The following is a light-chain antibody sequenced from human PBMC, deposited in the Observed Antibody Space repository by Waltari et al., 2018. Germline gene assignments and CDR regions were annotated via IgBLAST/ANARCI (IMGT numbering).Light chain of an antibody. CDR3: CSYALRSVV. CDR2: EGS. J-gene: IGLJ2*01. V-gene: IGLV2-23*01. CDR1: SSDFGTYNL. Sequence: QSALTQPASVSGSPGQSITISCTGSSSDFGTYNLVSWYQQYPGKAPKVMIYEGSKRPSGVSSRFYASKSGNTASLTISVLQAEDEADYYCCSYALRSVVFGGGTKVTVL.